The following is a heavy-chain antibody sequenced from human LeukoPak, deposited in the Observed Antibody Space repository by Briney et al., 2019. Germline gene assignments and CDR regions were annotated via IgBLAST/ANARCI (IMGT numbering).Heavy chain of an antibody. CDR1: GGSISSYY. Sequence: PSETLSLTCTVSGGSISSYYWSWIRQPPGEGLEWIGYIYYSGSTNYNPSLKSRVTISVDTSKNQFSLKLSSVTAADTAVYYCARGSFPTVTTGRFWYFDLWGRGTLVTVSS. V-gene: IGHV4-59*01. CDR2: IYYSGST. CDR3: ARGSFPTVTTGRFWYFDL. D-gene: IGHD4-17*01. J-gene: IGHJ2*01.